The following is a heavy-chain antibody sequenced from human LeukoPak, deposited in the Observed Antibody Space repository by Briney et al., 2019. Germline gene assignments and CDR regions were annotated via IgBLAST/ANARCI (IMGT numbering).Heavy chain of an antibody. V-gene: IGHV5-51*01. CDR3: AHIAAAGSYYFDY. Sequence: GESLKISCKGSGYSFTSYWIGWVRQMPGKGLEWMGIIYPGDSDTRYSPSFQGQVTISADKSTSTAYLQWSSLKASDTAMYYCAHIAAAGSYYFDYWGQGTLVTVSS. CDR2: IYPGDSDT. D-gene: IGHD6-13*01. J-gene: IGHJ4*02. CDR1: GYSFTSYW.